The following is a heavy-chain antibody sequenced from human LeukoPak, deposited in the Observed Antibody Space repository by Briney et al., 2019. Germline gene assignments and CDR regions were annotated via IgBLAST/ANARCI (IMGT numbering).Heavy chain of an antibody. Sequence: SETLSLTCTVSGGSISSSSYYWGWIRQPPGKGLEWIGSIYYSGSTYYNPSLKSRVTISVDTSKNQFSLKLSSVTAADTAVYYCARDLSKSSSGWFSEPRVWGQGTLVTVSS. CDR3: ARDLSKSSSGWFSEPRV. J-gene: IGHJ4*02. V-gene: IGHV4-39*07. CDR2: IYYSGST. D-gene: IGHD6-19*01. CDR1: GGSISSSSYY.